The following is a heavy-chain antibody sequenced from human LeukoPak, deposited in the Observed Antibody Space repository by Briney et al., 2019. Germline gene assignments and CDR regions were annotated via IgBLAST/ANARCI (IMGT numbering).Heavy chain of an antibody. CDR1: GFTFSSYA. J-gene: IGHJ3*02. CDR2: ISGSGGST. CDR3: AKAGEPTVVVVAADAFDI. V-gene: IGHV3-23*01. Sequence: GGSLRLSCAASGFTFSSYAMSWVRQAPGKGLEWVSAISGSGGSTYYADSVKGRFTISRDNSKNTLYLQMNSLKAEDTAVYYCAKAGEPTVVVVAADAFDIWGQGTMVTVSS. D-gene: IGHD2-15*01.